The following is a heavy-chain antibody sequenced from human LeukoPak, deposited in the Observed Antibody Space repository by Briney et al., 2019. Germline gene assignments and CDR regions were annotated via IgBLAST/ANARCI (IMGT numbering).Heavy chain of an antibody. J-gene: IGHJ4*02. CDR2: IYHSGST. CDR1: GGSISSGNW. V-gene: IGHV4-4*02. D-gene: IGHD6-13*01. Sequence: PSGTLSLTCTVSGGSISSGNWWSWVRQPPGKGLEWIGEIYHSGSTNYNPSLKSRVTISVDKSKNQFSLKLSSVTAADTAVYYCARGIAAAGTPFDYWGQGTLVTVSS. CDR3: ARGIAAAGTPFDY.